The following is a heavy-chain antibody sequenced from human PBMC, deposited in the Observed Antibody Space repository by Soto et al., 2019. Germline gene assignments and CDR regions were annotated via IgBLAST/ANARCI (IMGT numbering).Heavy chain of an antibody. CDR3: AKDQGLRYFDWLSNLYGMDV. CDR2: ISGSGGST. Sequence: PGGSLRLSCAASGFTFSSYAMNWVRQAPGKGLEWVSAISGSGGSTYYADSVKGRFTISRDISKSTLYLQMSSLRAEDTAVYYCAKDQGLRYFDWLSNLYGMDVWGQGTTVTVSS. D-gene: IGHD3-9*01. J-gene: IGHJ6*02. CDR1: GFTFSSYA. V-gene: IGHV3-23*01.